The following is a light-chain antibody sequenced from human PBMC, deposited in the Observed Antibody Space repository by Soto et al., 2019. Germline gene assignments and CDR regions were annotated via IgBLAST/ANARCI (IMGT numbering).Light chain of an antibody. Sequence: QSVLTQPPPVSAAPGQKGTLSCSGSRSNIGNNYVSWYQQLPGTAPKLLIYENNKRPSGIPDRFSGSKSGTSATLGITGLQTGDEADYYCGTWDSSLSAYVFGTGTKVTVL. J-gene: IGLJ1*01. CDR1: RSNIGNNY. CDR2: ENN. V-gene: IGLV1-51*02. CDR3: GTWDSSLSAYV.